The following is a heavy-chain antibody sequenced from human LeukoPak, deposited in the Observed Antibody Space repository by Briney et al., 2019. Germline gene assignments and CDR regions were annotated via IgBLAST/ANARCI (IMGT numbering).Heavy chain of an antibody. CDR3: ARESVASYYYYYMDV. Sequence: GGSLRLSCAASGFTVSSNYMSWVRHAPGKGLEWVSVIYSGGSTYYADSVKGRFTISRDNSKNTLYLQMNSLRAEDTAVYYCARESVASYYYYYMDVWGKGTTVNVSS. CDR1: GFTVSSNY. J-gene: IGHJ6*03. CDR2: IYSGGST. D-gene: IGHD4-23*01. V-gene: IGHV3-53*01.